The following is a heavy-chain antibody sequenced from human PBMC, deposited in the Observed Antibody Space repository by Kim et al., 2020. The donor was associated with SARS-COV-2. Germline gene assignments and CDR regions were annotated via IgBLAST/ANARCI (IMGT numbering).Heavy chain of an antibody. J-gene: IGHJ2*01. CDR3: AKGPDDYGDPNDWYFDL. Sequence: GGSLRLSCAASGFTFSSYGMHWVRQAPGKGLEWVAVISYDGSNKYYADSVKGRFTISRDNSKNTLYLQMNSLRAEDTAVYYCAKGPDDYGDPNDWYFDLWGRGTLVTVSS. D-gene: IGHD4-17*01. CDR2: ISYDGSNK. V-gene: IGHV3-30*18. CDR1: GFTFSSYG.